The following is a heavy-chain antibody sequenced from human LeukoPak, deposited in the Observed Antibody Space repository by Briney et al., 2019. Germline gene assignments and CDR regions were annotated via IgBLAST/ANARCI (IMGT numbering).Heavy chain of an antibody. CDR3: AREGGPWDTAMVTGNWFDP. Sequence: ASVKVSCKASGYTFTSYYMHWVRQAPGQGLEWMGIINPSGGSTSYAQKFQGRVTMTRDTSTSTVYMELSSLRSEDTAVYYCAREGGPWDTAMVTGNWFDPWGQGTLVTVSS. CDR2: INPSGGST. J-gene: IGHJ5*02. D-gene: IGHD5-18*01. CDR1: GYTFTSYY. V-gene: IGHV1-46*01.